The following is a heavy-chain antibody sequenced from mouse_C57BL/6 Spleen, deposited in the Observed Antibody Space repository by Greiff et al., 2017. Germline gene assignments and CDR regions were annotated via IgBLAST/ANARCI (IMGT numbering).Heavy chain of an antibody. J-gene: IGHJ4*01. D-gene: IGHD2-4*01. CDR2: IHPNSGST. CDR3: ARDDYDGGYAMDY. CDR1: GYTFTSYW. Sequence: QVQLQQPGAELVKPGASVKLSCKASGYTFTSYWMPWVKQRPGQGLEWIGMIHPNSGSTNYNETFKSKATLTVDKSSSTAYMQLSSLTSEDSAVYYCARDDYDGGYAMDYWGQGTSVTVSS. V-gene: IGHV1-64*01.